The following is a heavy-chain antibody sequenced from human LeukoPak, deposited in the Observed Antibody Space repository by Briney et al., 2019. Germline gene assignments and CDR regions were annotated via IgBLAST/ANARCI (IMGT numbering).Heavy chain of an antibody. CDR3: AKDADSSGYFRVFDY. CDR2: ISGDGGST. CDR1: GFTFDDYA. J-gene: IGHJ4*02. D-gene: IGHD3-22*01. V-gene: IGHV3-43*02. Sequence: GGSLRLSCAASGFTFDDYAMHWVRQAPGKGLEWVSLISGDGGSTYYAGSVKGRFTISRDNSKNSLYLQMNSLRTEDTALYYCAKDADSSGYFRVFDYWGQGTLVTVSS.